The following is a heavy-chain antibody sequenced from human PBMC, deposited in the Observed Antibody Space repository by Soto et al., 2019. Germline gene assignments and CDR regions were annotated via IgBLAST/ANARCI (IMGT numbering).Heavy chain of an antibody. CDR2: IYSGGST. CDR3: DRVRSTLYALDI. Sequence: EVQLGASGGGLVQPGGSLRLSCAASGFTVSSNYMSWVRPAPGKGLEWVPVIYSGGSTYYADSVKGRFTISRDNSKNTLDLQMNSRRAQDGAVYDCDRVRSTLYALDIWGHGTMVTVSS. J-gene: IGHJ3*02. CDR1: GFTVSSNY. V-gene: IGHV3-66*01.